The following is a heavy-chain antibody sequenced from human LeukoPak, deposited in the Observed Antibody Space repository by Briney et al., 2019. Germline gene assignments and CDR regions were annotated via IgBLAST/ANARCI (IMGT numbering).Heavy chain of an antibody. Sequence: SETLSLTCTVSGGSISSSSYYWGWIRQPPGKGLEWIGSIYYSGSTYYNPSLKSRVTISVDTSKNQFSLKLSSVTAAGAGVYYCASRDFWSGSDFDYWGQGTLVTVSS. CDR3: ASRDFWSGSDFDY. CDR1: GGSISSSSYY. CDR2: IYYSGST. J-gene: IGHJ4*02. V-gene: IGHV4-39*01. D-gene: IGHD3-3*01.